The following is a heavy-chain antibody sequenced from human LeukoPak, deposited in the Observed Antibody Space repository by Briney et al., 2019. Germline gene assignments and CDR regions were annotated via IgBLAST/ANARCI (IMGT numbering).Heavy chain of an antibody. CDR3: ARGDGNGYYRY. Sequence: GGSLRLSCAASGFTFSDYVMHWVRQAPGKGLEYVSAISSNGGITYYANSVEGRFTISRDNSKNILYLQMGSLRGEDMAMYYCARGDGNGYYRYWGQGTLVTVSS. J-gene: IGHJ4*02. D-gene: IGHD3-22*01. V-gene: IGHV3-64*01. CDR1: GFTFSDYV. CDR2: ISSNGGIT.